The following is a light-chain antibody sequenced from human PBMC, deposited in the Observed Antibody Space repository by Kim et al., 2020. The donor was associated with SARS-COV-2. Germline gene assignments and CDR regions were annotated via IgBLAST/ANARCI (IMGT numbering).Light chain of an antibody. CDR1: QTVSRTY. CDR2: GAS. Sequence: EIVLTQSPGTLSLSPGERATLSCRATQTVSRTYLAWFQQKPGQAPRLLIYGASTRATGIPDRCSGSGSGTDFTLTISRLEPEDFAVYYCQQCASSPWTFGQGTKVDIK. J-gene: IGKJ1*01. CDR3: QQCASSPWT. V-gene: IGKV3-20*01.